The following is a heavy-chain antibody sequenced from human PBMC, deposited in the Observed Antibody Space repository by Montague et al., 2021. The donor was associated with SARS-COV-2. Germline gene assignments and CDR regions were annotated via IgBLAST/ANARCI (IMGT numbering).Heavy chain of an antibody. CDR3: ARGGGYSYGALDY. CDR2: INHSGST. Sequence: SETLSLTCVVYGGSFSGYYWSWIRQPPGKGLEWIGEINHSGSTNYNPSLKSRVTISVGTSKKQFSLGLNSVTAADTAVYYCARGGGYSYGALDYWGQGTLVTVSS. J-gene: IGHJ4*02. V-gene: IGHV4-34*01. CDR1: GGSFSGYY. D-gene: IGHD5-18*01.